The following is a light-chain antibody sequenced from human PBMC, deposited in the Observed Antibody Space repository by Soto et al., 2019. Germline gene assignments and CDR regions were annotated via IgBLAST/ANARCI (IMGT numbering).Light chain of an antibody. Sequence: QSALTQPASVSGSPGQSITISCTGSTSDVGAYNYVSWYKHHPGQAPQLMIYEVSNRPSGVSNRFSGSKSGNTASLTISGLQAEDEADYYCSSYTSSSTPYVFGTGTKVTVL. CDR1: TSDVGAYNY. CDR2: EVS. J-gene: IGLJ1*01. V-gene: IGLV2-14*01. CDR3: SSYTSSSTPYV.